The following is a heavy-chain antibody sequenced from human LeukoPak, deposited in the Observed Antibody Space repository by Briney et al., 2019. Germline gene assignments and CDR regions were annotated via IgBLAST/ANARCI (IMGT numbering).Heavy chain of an antibody. CDR1: GFTFSSYG. V-gene: IGHV3-30*18. Sequence: GGSLRLSCAASGFTFSSYGMHWVRQAPGKGLEWVAVISYDGSNKYYADSVKGRFTISRDNSKNTLYLQMNSLRAEDTAVYYCAKLEVGATFDCWGQGTLVTVSS. CDR2: ISYDGSNK. J-gene: IGHJ4*02. D-gene: IGHD1-26*01. CDR3: AKLEVGATFDC.